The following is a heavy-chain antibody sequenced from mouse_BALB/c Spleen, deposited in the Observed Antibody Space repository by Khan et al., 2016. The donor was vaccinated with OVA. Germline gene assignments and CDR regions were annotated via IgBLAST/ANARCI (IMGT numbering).Heavy chain of an antibody. D-gene: IGHD1-1*02. V-gene: IGHV1S81*02. Sequence: VQLQQSGAELVKPGASVRLSCKASGYTFTSYYLHWVKQRPGQGLEWIGDINPNNGGTNFNEKFRTKATLTVDKSANTAYMELSRLTSEDSASYYCTRSGYGTFAYWGQGTLVTVSA. CDR1: GYTFTSYY. CDR2: INPNNGGT. CDR3: TRSGYGTFAY. J-gene: IGHJ3*01.